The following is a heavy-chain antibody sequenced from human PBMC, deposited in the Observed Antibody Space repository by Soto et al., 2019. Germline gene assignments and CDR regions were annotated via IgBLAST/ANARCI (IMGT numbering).Heavy chain of an antibody. V-gene: IGHV5-10-1*01. Sequence: PGESLKISCKGSGYSFTSYWISWVRQMPGKSLEWMGRIDPGDSYTNYSPSFQGHVNISDDKSISTAYLQLSSLKASDTAMYYCAHFDKNWNGDYYYGMDVWGQGTTVTVSS. CDR2: IDPGDSYT. CDR3: AHFDKNWNGDYYYGMDV. J-gene: IGHJ6*02. D-gene: IGHD1-1*01. CDR1: GYSFTSYW.